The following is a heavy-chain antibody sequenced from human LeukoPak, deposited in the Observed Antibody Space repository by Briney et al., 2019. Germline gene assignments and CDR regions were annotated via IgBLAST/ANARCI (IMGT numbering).Heavy chain of an antibody. CDR2: INHSGST. V-gene: IGHV4-34*01. CDR1: GGSFSGYY. Sequence: SETLSLTCAVYGGSFSGYYWSWIRQPPGKGLEWIGEINHSGSTNYNPSLKSRVTISVDTSKNQFSLKLSSVTAADTAVYYCARHSSSWYDLWGQGTLVTVSS. CDR3: ARHSSSWYDL. D-gene: IGHD6-13*01. J-gene: IGHJ5*02.